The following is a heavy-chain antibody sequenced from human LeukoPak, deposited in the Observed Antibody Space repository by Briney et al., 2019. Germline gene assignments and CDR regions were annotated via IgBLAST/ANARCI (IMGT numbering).Heavy chain of an antibody. CDR2: IIPILGIA. CDR1: GGTFSRYA. V-gene: IGHV1-69*04. CDR3: ARVWVGELLFDYYYYYGMDV. J-gene: IGHJ6*02. D-gene: IGHD3-10*01. Sequence: ASVKVSCKASGGTFSRYAISWVRQAPGQGLEWMGRIIPILGIANYAQKFQGRVTITADKSTSTAYMELSSLRSEDTAVYYCARVWVGELLFDYYYYYGMDVWGQGTTVTVSS.